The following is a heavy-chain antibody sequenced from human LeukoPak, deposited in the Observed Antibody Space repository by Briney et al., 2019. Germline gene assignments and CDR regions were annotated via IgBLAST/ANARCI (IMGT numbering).Heavy chain of an antibody. V-gene: IGHV3-21*01. Sequence: GGSLRLSCAASGFTFSSYSMNWVRQAPGKGLEWVSSISSSSGYIYYADSVKGRFTISRDNAKNSLFLQMNSLRAEDTAVYYCARGSENYLGGLDYWGQGTQVTVSS. CDR2: ISSSSGYI. CDR3: ARGSENYLGGLDY. CDR1: GFTFSSYS. D-gene: IGHD3-10*01. J-gene: IGHJ4*02.